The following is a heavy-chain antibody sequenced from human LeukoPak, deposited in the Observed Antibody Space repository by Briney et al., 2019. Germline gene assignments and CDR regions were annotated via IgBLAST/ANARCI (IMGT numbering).Heavy chain of an antibody. J-gene: IGHJ4*02. CDR1: GFTFGDYA. CDR3: AKVSVMITFGGVIIHYFDY. D-gene: IGHD3-16*02. CDR2: ISGSGGST. V-gene: IGHV3-23*01. Sequence: GRSLRLSCTASGFTFGDYAMSWVRQAPGKGLEWVSSISGSGGSTYYADSVKGRFTISRDNSKNTLYLQMNSLRAEDTAVYYCAKVSVMITFGGVIIHYFDYWGQGTLVTVSS.